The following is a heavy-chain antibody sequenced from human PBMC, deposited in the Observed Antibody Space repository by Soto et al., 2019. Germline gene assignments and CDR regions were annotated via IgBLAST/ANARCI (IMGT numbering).Heavy chain of an antibody. CDR2: IYYSGNA. CDR1: GGSLSNSY. D-gene: IGHD6-6*01. Sequence: SETLSLTCTVSGGSLSNSYWSWIRQPPGKGLEWIGYIYYSGNAIYNPSLKSRVTMSVDTSKNQFSLNLSSVTAADTAVYYCARGSSIAGNFDYWGQGTLVTVSS. CDR3: ARGSSIAGNFDY. J-gene: IGHJ4*02. V-gene: IGHV4-59*12.